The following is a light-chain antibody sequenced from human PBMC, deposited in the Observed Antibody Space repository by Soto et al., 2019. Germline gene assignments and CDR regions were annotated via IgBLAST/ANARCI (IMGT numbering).Light chain of an antibody. J-gene: IGKJ5*01. CDR2: AAS. V-gene: IGKV1D-12*01. Sequence: DIHMTQSPSSVSASVGDRVTITCRASQGISRWLDWYQQKPGKAPKLLVYAASSLQSGVPSRFSGSGSGTDFTLTISSLQPEDFATYYCQQANSFPITFGQGTRLEIK. CDR1: QGISRW. CDR3: QQANSFPIT.